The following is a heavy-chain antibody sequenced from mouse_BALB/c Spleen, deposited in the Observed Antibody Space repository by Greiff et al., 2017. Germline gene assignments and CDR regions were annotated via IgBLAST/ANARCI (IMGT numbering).Heavy chain of an antibody. Sequence: EVQVVESGGGLVKPGGSLKLSCAASGFTFSSYAMSWVRQTPEKRLEWVATISSGGSYTYYPDSVKGRFTISRDNAKNTLYLQMSSLRSEDTAMYYCARHRAYWGQGTLVTVSA. V-gene: IGHV5-9-3*01. CDR1: GFTFSSYA. J-gene: IGHJ3*01. CDR3: ARHRAY. CDR2: ISSGGSYT.